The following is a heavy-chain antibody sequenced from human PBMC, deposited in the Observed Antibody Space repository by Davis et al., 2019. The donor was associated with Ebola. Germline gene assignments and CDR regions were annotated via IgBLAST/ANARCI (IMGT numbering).Heavy chain of an antibody. CDR2: IIPILGIA. V-gene: IGHV1-69*10. J-gene: IGHJ6*03. CDR3: ARPRHQYCSSTSCYRGAYYMDV. Sequence: SVKVSCKASGGTFSSYAISWVRQAPGQGLEWMGGIIPILGIANYAQKFQGRVTITADKSTSTAYMELSSLRSEDTAVYYCARPRHQYCSSTSCYRGAYYMDVWGKGTTVTVSS. D-gene: IGHD2-2*02. CDR1: GGTFSSYA.